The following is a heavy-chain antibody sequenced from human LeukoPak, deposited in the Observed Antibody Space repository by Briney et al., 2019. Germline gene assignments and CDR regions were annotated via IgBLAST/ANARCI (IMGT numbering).Heavy chain of an antibody. CDR3: ARIPGQRIAITGYFDF. CDR1: GFTFSSYS. V-gene: IGHV3-21*01. J-gene: IGHJ4*02. Sequence: GGSLRLSCAASGFTFSSYSMNWVRQAPGKGLEWVSSISITSSDIYYADSVKGRFTISRDNAKNSLYLQMNSLRAEDTAVYYCARIPGQRIAITGYFDFWGQGTLVTVSS. CDR2: ISITSSDI. D-gene: IGHD2-8*02.